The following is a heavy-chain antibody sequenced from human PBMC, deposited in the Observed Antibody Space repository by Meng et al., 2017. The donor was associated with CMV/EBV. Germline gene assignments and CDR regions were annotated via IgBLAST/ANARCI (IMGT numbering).Heavy chain of an antibody. D-gene: IGHD4-23*01. CDR2: ISGGST. CDR1: GFTVSSNE. V-gene: IGHV3-38-3*01. Sequence: GVSLRPSCAASGFTVSSNEMSGVRQAPGKGLEWVSSISGGSTYYADSRKGRFTISRDNSKNTLHLQMNSLRAEDTAVYYCKKVSPTETPHGGQRVDVWGQGTTVTVSS. J-gene: IGHJ6*02. CDR3: KKVSPTETPHGGQRVDV.